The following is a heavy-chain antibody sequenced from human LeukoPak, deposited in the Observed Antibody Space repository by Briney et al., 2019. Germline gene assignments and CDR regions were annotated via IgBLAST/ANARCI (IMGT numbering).Heavy chain of an antibody. CDR3: ATDLMRGGYSGYDLIDY. V-gene: IGHV1-24*01. J-gene: IGHJ4*02. CDR1: GYTLTELS. Sequence: ASVKVSCKVSGYTLTELSMHRVRQAPGKGLEWMGGFDPEDGETIYAQKFQGRVTMTEDTSTDTAYMELSSLRSEDTAVYYCATDLMRGGYSGYDLIDYWGQGTLVTVSS. CDR2: FDPEDGET. D-gene: IGHD5-12*01.